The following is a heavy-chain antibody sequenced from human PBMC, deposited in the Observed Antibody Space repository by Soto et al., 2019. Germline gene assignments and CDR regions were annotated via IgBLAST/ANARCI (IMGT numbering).Heavy chain of an antibody. CDR2: VIPMFGTL. CDR1: GGTFSSYT. CDR3: ARRVASSDDALYI. V-gene: IGHV1-69*06. J-gene: IGHJ3*02. Sequence: QLHLVQSGAEVKKPGSSVKVSCTASGGTFSSYTISWVLQAPGQGLEWLGGVIPMFGTLYSAQKFQGRLTIAAYSSTSTAYRELSTLRSVYTAVYYCARRVASSDDALYIWCQGPMVTVAS.